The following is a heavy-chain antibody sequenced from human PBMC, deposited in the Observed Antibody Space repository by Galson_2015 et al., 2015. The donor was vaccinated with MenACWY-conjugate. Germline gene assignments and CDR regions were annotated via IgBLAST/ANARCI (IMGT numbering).Heavy chain of an antibody. V-gene: IGHV4-59*08. D-gene: IGHD3-22*01. CDR3: ARLPRGITMVVVAP. Sequence: SETLSLTCTVSGGSISSHYWSWFRQPPGKGLEWIAYIRDTGSLKDNPSLKSRVTMSADKSNNQFSLRLISVTAADTAVYYCARLPRGITMVVVAPWGQGTLVTVSA. CDR1: GGSISSHY. J-gene: IGHJ5*02. CDR2: IRDTGSL.